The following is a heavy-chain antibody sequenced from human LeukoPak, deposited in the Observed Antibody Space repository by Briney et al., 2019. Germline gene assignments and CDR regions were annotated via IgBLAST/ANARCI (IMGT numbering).Heavy chain of an antibody. Sequence: GGSLRLSCATSGFTFSDYYMSWIRQAPGKGLEWLSYISSSGRTTYYADSVKGRFTISRDNSKNTLYLQMNSLRAEDTAVYYCAKKNSSSGLFDYWGQGTLVTVSS. J-gene: IGHJ4*02. CDR1: GFTFSDYY. CDR3: AKKNSSSGLFDY. CDR2: ISSSGRTT. V-gene: IGHV3-11*01. D-gene: IGHD6-6*01.